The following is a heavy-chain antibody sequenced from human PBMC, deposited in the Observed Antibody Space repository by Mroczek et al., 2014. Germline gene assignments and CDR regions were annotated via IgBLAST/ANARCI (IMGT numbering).Heavy chain of an antibody. D-gene: IGHD3-10*01. V-gene: IGHV4-4*07. CDR2: IYTSGST. CDR1: GGSISSYY. Sequence: QVQLQESGPGLVKPSETLSLTCTVSGGSISSYYWSWIRQPAGKGLEWIGRIYTSGSTNYNPSLKSRVTMSVDTSKNQFSLKLSSVTAADTAVYYCARDARITMVRENRHYYYYIGRLGQRATVTVSS. J-gene: IGHJ6*03. CDR3: ARDARITMVRENRHYYYYIGR.